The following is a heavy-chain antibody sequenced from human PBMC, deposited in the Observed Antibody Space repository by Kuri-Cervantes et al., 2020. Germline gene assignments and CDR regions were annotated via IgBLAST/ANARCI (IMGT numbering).Heavy chain of an antibody. CDR3: ARGKDPRYSGNSK. J-gene: IGHJ4*02. CDR1: GFTFSSYA. CDR2: IRYDGSNK. Sequence: GESLRLSCAASGFTFSSYAMHWVRQAPGKGLEWVAFIRYDGSNKYYADSVKGRFTISRDNSKNTLYLQMNSLRAEDTAVYYCARGKDPRYSGNSKWGQGTLVTVSS. V-gene: IGHV3-30*02. D-gene: IGHD1-26*01.